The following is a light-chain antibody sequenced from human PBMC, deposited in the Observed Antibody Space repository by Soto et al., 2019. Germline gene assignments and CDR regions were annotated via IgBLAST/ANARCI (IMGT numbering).Light chain of an antibody. J-gene: IGKJ1*01. CDR1: QSVSSN. V-gene: IGKV3-15*01. CDR3: QQYNNFWT. CDR2: GAS. Sequence: PGDTATLSCRASQSVSSNLAWYQQKPGQAPRLLIYGASTRATDIPARVSGSGSGTEFTLTISSLQSEDFAVYYCQQYNNFWTFGQGTKVEIK.